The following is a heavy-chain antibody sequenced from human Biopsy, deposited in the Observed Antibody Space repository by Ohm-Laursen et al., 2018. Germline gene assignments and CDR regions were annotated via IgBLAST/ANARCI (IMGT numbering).Heavy chain of an antibody. J-gene: IGHJ3*01. CDR2: FIPMFNTG. V-gene: IGHV1-69*13. Sequence: VKISCKASRGTFSNSAINWVRQAPGQGLEWMGGFIPMFNTGKDAQNFQGRVTMTADKSTNTVYMELTSLRSDDTAMYYCARSMLGASTGDDAFDVWGQGTFVIVSS. D-gene: IGHD1-26*01. CDR1: RGTFSNSA. CDR3: ARSMLGASTGDDAFDV.